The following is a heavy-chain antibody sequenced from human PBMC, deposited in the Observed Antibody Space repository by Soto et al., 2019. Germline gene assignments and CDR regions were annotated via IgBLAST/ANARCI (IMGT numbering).Heavy chain of an antibody. Sequence: SETLSLTCSVSSDSISTVDYFWAWIRQPPGQALEYIGYIYKSATTYYNPSFESRVAISLDTSKNQFSLNVTSVTAADTAVYCCARGRYCLTGRCFPNWFDSWGQGTRVTVSS. CDR1: SDSISTVDYF. CDR3: ARGRYCLTGRCFPNWFDS. D-gene: IGHD2-15*01. J-gene: IGHJ5*01. CDR2: IYKSATT. V-gene: IGHV4-30-4*01.